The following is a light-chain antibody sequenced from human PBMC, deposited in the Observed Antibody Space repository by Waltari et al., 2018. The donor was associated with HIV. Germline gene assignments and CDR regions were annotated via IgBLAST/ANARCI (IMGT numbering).Light chain of an antibody. J-gene: IGLJ2*01. V-gene: IGLV4-69*01. CDR3: QTWGSGIVV. CDR1: SGHPNYA. Sequence: QLGLTQSPSASASLGASVKLTCTLSSGHPNYAIAWHQQRPEKGPRFLMRLNSNGSHTKGDGIPDRFSGSSSGAERYLTISSLQSEDETDYFCQTWGSGIVVFGGGTTLTVL. CDR2: LNSNGSH.